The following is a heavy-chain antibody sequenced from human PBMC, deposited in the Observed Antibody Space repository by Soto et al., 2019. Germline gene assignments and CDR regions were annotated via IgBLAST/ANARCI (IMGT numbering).Heavy chain of an antibody. D-gene: IGHD2-21*02. Sequence: EVQLLESGGGLVQPGGSLRLSCAASGFTFSSYAMSWVRQAPGKGLEWVSAISGSGGSTYYADSVKGRFTISRDNAKNSLYLQMNSLRAEDTAVYYCARDRSRAVVTFYGMDVWGQGTTVTVSS. CDR1: GFTFSSYA. V-gene: IGHV3-23*01. J-gene: IGHJ6*02. CDR3: ARDRSRAVVTFYGMDV. CDR2: ISGSGGST.